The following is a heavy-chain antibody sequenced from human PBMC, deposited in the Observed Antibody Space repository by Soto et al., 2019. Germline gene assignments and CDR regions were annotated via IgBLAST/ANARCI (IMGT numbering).Heavy chain of an antibody. CDR2: IIPILGIA. CDR1: GGTFSSYT. J-gene: IGHJ3*02. CDR3: TTDYGDDAAFNI. V-gene: IGHV1-69*04. D-gene: IGHD4-17*01. Sequence: GASVKVSCKASGGTFSSYTISWVRQAPGQGLEWMGRIIPILGIANYAQKFQGRVTITADKSTSTAYMELSSLKTEDTAVYYCTTDYGDDAAFNIWGQGTMVTVSS.